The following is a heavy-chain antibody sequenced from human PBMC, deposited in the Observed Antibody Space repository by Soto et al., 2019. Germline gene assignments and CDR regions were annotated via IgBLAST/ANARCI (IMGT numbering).Heavy chain of an antibody. J-gene: IGHJ4*02. V-gene: IGHV4-39*01. Sequence: KSSETVSLTCTVSGGSIYRSGYYWGWIRQPPGRGLEWIGNIDYNGVTYSNPSLKSRVTISRDTSKNQFSLKLTSATAADTALYYCGKVLVGATGHTDSDSWGPGTLDTVSS. CDR2: IDYNGVT. CDR3: GKVLVGATGHTDSDS. D-gene: IGHD2-15*01. CDR1: GGSIYRSGYY.